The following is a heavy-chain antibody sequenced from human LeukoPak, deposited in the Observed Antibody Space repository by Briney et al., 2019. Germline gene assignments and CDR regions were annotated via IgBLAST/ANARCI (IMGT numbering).Heavy chain of an antibody. CDR2: MNPNSGNT. J-gene: IGHJ1*01. D-gene: IGHD3-10*01. CDR1: GCTFTSYD. V-gene: IGHV1-8*01. Sequence: GASVKVSCKASGCTFTSYDINWVRQATGQGLEWVGWMNPNSGNTGYAQKFQDRVTMTRNTSISTAYMELSSLRSEDTAVYYCARDSPARGDPPPHWGQGTLVTVSS. CDR3: ARDSPARGDPPPH.